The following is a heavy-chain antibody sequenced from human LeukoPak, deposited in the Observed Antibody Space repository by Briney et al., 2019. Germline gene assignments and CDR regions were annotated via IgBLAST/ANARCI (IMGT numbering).Heavy chain of an antibody. V-gene: IGHV4-39*01. Sequence: ASETLSLTCTVSGGSISSSSYYWGWIRQPPGKGLEWIGSIYYSGSTYYNPPLKSRVTISVDTSKNQFSLKLSSVTAADTAVYYCARGEMGDFWSGYYEGGMNYWGQGTLVTVSS. CDR2: IYYSGST. D-gene: IGHD3-3*01. CDR3: ARGEMGDFWSGYYEGGMNY. CDR1: GGSISSSSYY. J-gene: IGHJ4*02.